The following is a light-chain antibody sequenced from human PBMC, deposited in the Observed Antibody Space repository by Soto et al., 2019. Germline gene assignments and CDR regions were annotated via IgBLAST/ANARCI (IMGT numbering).Light chain of an antibody. J-gene: IGKJ1*01. CDR2: GAS. CDR3: QQYGSSPQT. CDR1: QNIISN. Sequence: EVVMTQSPATLSVSPGERATLSCRASQNIISNLAWYQQKPGQAPRLLIYGASSRATGIPDRFSGSGSGTDFTLTISRLEPEDFAVYYCQQYGSSPQTFGQGTKVAI. V-gene: IGKV3-20*01.